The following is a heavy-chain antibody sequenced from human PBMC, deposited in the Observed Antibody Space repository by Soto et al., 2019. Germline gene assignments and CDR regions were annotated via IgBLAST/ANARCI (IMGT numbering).Heavy chain of an antibody. CDR2: IYYTGRT. Sequence: QVQLQESGPGLVKPSETLSLTCIVSGGSVSSGSYYWSWIRQPPGKGLEWIGFIYYTGRTSYYPPLKSRVTISVDTSKNQFSLKLSSVTAADTAVYFCATMSSSGYPLDYWGRGTLVTVSS. J-gene: IGHJ4*02. V-gene: IGHV4-61*01. CDR3: ATMSSSGYPLDY. CDR1: GGSVSSGSYY. D-gene: IGHD3-22*01.